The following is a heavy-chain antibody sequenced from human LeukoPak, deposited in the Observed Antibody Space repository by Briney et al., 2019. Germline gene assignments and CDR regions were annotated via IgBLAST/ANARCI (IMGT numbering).Heavy chain of an antibody. CDR3: ARAPTGTLLRFLEWLPCFDY. V-gene: IGHV1-2*02. Sequence: ASVKVSCKASGYTFTGYYMHWMRQGPGQGLEWMGWINPNSGGTNYAQKFQGRVTMTRDTSISTAYMELSRLRSDDTAVYYCARAPTGTLLRFLEWLPCFDYWGQGTLVTVSS. CDR1: GYTFTGYY. D-gene: IGHD3-3*01. CDR2: INPNSGGT. J-gene: IGHJ4*02.